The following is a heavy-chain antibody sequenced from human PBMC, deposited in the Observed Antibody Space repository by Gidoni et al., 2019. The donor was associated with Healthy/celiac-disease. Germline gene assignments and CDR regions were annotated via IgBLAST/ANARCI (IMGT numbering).Heavy chain of an antibody. CDR1: GDSISRNNW. D-gene: IGHD5-18*01. CDR2: IDLSGST. V-gene: IGHV4-4*02. CDR3: AGGGFSYGLGGMDV. J-gene: IGHJ6*02. Sequence: QGQLQESGPGLVKPSGTLSLTCAVSGDSISRNNWWSWVRQPPGKGLEWLGEIDLSGSTNYNPSLQSRVTISVDKSKNQFSLKLSSVTAADTAVYYCAGGGFSYGLGGMDVWGQGTTVTVSS.